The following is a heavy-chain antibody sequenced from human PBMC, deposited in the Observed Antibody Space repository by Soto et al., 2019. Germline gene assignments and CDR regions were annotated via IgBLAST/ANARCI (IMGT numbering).Heavy chain of an antibody. V-gene: IGHV3-11*01. CDR3: ARGLSCISTTCHVGPVDV. Sequence: QVQLVESGGGLVKPGGSLRLSCAASGFTFSDYYMSWIRQAPGKGLEWVSYISSSGSTIYYADSVKGRFTISRDNAKNPRYLQMSGLRAEDTAVYYCARGLSCISTTCHVGPVDVWGQGTTVTVSS. CDR2: ISSSGSTI. J-gene: IGHJ6*02. CDR1: GFTFSDYY. D-gene: IGHD2-2*01.